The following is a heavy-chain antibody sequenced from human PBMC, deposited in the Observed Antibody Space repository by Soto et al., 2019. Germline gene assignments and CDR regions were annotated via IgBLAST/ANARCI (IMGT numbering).Heavy chain of an antibody. V-gene: IGHV3-30*18. CDR2: ISYDGSNK. D-gene: IGHD2-21*02. Sequence: GGSLRLSCAASGFAFNTYGMHWVRQAPGKGLEWVAFISYDGSNKYYADSVTGRFTISRDNSKNTLYLQMNSLRAEDTAVYYCAKPKSDSHDAFDIWGQGTMVTVSS. J-gene: IGHJ3*02. CDR3: AKPKSDSHDAFDI. CDR1: GFAFNTYG.